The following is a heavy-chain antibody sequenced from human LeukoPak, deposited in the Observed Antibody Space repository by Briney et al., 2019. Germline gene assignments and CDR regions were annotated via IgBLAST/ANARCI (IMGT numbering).Heavy chain of an antibody. J-gene: IGHJ4*02. Sequence: GGSLRLSCAASGFTFSYFWMSWVRQAPGKGLEWVTNIKEDGSEKYYVDSVKGRFTISRDNGKNLVYLQLNSLRAEDTAVYYCARDSFKQPTDYWGQGTLVTVSS. CDR1: GFTFSYFW. V-gene: IGHV3-7*01. D-gene: IGHD2/OR15-2a*01. CDR3: ARDSFKQPTDY. CDR2: IKEDGSEK.